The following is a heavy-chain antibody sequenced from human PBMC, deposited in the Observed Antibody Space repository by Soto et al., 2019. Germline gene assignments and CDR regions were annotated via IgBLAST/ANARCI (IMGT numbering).Heavy chain of an antibody. J-gene: IGHJ4*02. Sequence: QVQLQESGPGLVKPSQTLSLTCTVSGDSISSGIHYWSWIHQHPGKGLEWMAYIFYSGGTYYNPSLKSRVTISVDTSKNQFSLNLSSVTAADTAVYYCARASWSFYYFDNWGQGTLVTVSS. D-gene: IGHD3-10*01. CDR1: GDSISSGIHY. V-gene: IGHV4-31*03. CDR3: ARASWSFYYFDN. CDR2: IFYSGGT.